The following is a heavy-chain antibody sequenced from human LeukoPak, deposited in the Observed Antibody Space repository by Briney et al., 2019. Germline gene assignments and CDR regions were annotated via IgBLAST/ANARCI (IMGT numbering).Heavy chain of an antibody. CDR2: ISGSGATT. D-gene: IGHD1-1*01. CDR1: GFAFSSYV. J-gene: IGHJ4*02. CDR3: AKRVSGTTFY. V-gene: IGHV3-23*01. Sequence: PGGSLRLSCAASGFAFSSYVMSWVRQAPGKGLEWVSAISGSGATTYYADSVKGRFTISRDNSKNTLYLHMNSLRAEDTAVYYCAKRVSGTTFYWGQGTLVTVSP.